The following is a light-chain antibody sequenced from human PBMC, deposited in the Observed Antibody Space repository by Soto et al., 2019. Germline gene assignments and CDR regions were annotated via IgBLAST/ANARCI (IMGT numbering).Light chain of an antibody. CDR2: DES. V-gene: IGKV3-11*01. Sequence: EIVLTQSPATVSLSPGERATLSCWASQSLSSYLAWYQQKPGQAPRILIYDESNRANGIPARFTGSGSGTDFTLTISRLEPEDFAVYFCQQRAGWPPTCGGGTKVDIK. CDR3: QQRAGWPPT. J-gene: IGKJ4*01. CDR1: QSLSSY.